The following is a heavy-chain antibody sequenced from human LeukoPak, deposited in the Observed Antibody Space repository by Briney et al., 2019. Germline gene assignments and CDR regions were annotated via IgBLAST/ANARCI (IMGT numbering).Heavy chain of an antibody. Sequence: SVKVSCKASGGTFSSYAISWVRQAPGQGLEWMGGIIPIFGTANYAQKFQGRVTITADESTSTAYMELSSLRSDDTAVYYCAREYSSGWYGNDAFDIWGQGTMVTVSS. CDR1: GGTFSSYA. J-gene: IGHJ3*02. D-gene: IGHD6-19*01. CDR3: AREYSSGWYGNDAFDI. V-gene: IGHV1-69*01. CDR2: IIPIFGTA.